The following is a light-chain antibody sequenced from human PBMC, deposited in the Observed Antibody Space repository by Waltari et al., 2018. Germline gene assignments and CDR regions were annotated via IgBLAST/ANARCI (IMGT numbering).Light chain of an antibody. CDR3: QHYVRLPVT. V-gene: IGKV3-20*01. Sequence: IVLPQSPGTLSLSPGERATLSCWASQSVGRSLAWYQQKRGQAPRLLIDGASTRATGVPDRFSGSGSGTDFSLTISRLEPEDFAVYYCQHYVRLPVTFGQGTKVEI. CDR1: QSVGRS. CDR2: GAS. J-gene: IGKJ1*01.